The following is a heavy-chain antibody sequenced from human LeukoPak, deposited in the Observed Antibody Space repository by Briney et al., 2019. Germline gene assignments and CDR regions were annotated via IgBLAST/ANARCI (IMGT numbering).Heavy chain of an antibody. CDR2: ISGDGGST. CDR1: GFTFDDYA. CDR3: AKEGIAVAGGAFDI. V-gene: IGHV3-43*02. J-gene: IGHJ3*02. D-gene: IGHD6-19*01. Sequence: PAGSLRLXCAASGFTFDDYAMHWVRQAPGKGLEWVSLISGDGGSTYYADSVKGRFTISRANSKNYLYLQMNSLRTEDTALYYCAKEGIAVAGGAFDIWGQGTMVTVSS.